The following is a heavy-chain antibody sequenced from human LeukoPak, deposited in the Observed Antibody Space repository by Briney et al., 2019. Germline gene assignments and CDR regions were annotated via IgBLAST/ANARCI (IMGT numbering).Heavy chain of an antibody. J-gene: IGHJ4*02. CDR1: GFTFSSYG. CDR3: AKDGLAAALDY. D-gene: IGHD6-13*01. Sequence: PGGSLRLSCAASGFTFSSYGMHWVRQAPGKGLEWVAVISYDGSNKYYADSVKGRFTISRDNSKNTLYLQMNSLRAEDTAVYYRAKDGLAAALDYWGQGTLVTVSS. CDR2: ISYDGSNK. V-gene: IGHV3-30*18.